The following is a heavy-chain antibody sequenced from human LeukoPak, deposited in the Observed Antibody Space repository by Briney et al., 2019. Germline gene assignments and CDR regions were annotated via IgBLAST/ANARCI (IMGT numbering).Heavy chain of an antibody. Sequence: PSETLSLTCTVSGGSFSTFYWSWIRQPPGKGLEWIGYISYTGSTNYSPSLKSRVTISVDTSKNQFSLKVTSVTAADTAVYYCARAIGIYSSSDYWGQGTLVTVSS. CDR1: GGSFSTFY. V-gene: IGHV4-59*08. CDR2: ISYTGST. J-gene: IGHJ4*02. D-gene: IGHD2-21*01. CDR3: ARAIGIYSSSDY.